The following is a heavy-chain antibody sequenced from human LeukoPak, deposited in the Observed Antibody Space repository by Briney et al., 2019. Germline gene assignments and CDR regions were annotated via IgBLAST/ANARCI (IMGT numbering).Heavy chain of an antibody. CDR1: GFSVSNYY. Sequence: AGGSLRLSCAASGFSVSNYYMSWVRQAPGKGLEWVSVLYSGGTTHYAGSVKGRFTISRDNSKNTLFLQMDSLRPEDTAVYYCVRGTWFDPWGQGTLVTVSS. J-gene: IGHJ5*02. D-gene: IGHD1-1*01. CDR3: VRGTWFDP. CDR2: LYSGGTT. V-gene: IGHV3-53*01.